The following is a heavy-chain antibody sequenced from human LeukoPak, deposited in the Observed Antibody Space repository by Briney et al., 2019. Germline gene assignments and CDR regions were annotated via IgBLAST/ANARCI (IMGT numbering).Heavy chain of an antibody. Sequence: ASVKVSCKASGYTFTSYDINWVRQAPGQGLEWMGGIIPIFGTANYAQKFQGRVTITADESTSTAYMELSSLRSEDTAVYYCASWGYCSSTSCYTGDYWGQGTLVTVSS. D-gene: IGHD2-2*02. CDR3: ASWGYCSSTSCYTGDY. V-gene: IGHV1-69*13. CDR2: IIPIFGTA. CDR1: GYTFTSYD. J-gene: IGHJ4*02.